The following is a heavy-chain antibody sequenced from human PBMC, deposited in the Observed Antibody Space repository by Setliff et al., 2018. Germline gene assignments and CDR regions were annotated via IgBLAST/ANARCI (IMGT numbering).Heavy chain of an antibody. V-gene: IGHV4-34*01. D-gene: IGHD6-19*01. J-gene: IGHJ6*03. CDR2: INHSGST. Sequence: SETLSLTCAVYGGSFSSYYWSWIRQPPGKRLEWIGEINHSGSTYYNPSLKSRVTISVDTSKNQFSLKLSAVTAADTAVYYCAREQWLDPPGYYYMDVWAKGTTVTVSS. CDR3: AREQWLDPPGYYYMDV. CDR1: GGSFSSYY.